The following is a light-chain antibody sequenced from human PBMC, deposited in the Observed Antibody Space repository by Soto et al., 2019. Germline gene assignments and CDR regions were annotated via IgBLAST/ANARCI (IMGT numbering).Light chain of an antibody. CDR3: QKSYSSPRT. CDR2: AAS. Sequence: DIQMTQSPSCLYASIGDRVTITCRASQSISTYLSWYQKKAGKAPKLLISAASTLRDGVPPRFSGSGSGTDFTLTISSLQPEDFAVYYCQKSYSSPRTFGQGTKVEIK. V-gene: IGKV1-39*01. CDR1: QSISTY. J-gene: IGKJ1*01.